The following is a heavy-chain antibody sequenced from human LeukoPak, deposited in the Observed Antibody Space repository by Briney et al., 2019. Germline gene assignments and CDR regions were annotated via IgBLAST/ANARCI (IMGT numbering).Heavy chain of an antibody. D-gene: IGHD3-9*01. CDR1: GFTFGTYA. CDR3: ARDSFDSGNSPSDF. J-gene: IGHJ4*02. CDR2: IDSSSGYI. Sequence: GESRRLSCAASGFTFGTYAMSWVRQPPGKGLEWVSSIDSSSGYISYADSVKGRFTISRDNARNSLFLQMSSLRDDDTAVYYCARDSFDSGNSPSDFWGQGTLVTVSS. V-gene: IGHV3-21*01.